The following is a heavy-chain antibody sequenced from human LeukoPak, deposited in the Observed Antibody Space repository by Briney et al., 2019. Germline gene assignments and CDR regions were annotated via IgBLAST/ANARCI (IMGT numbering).Heavy chain of an antibody. CDR3: ATSIAVAGVYYYYGMDV. Sequence: GAPVKVSCKVSGYTLTELSMHWVRQAPGKGLEWMGGFDPEDGETIYAQKFQGRVTMTEDTSTDTAYMELSSLRSEDTAVYYCATSIAVAGVYYYYGMDVWGQGTTVTVSS. D-gene: IGHD6-19*01. CDR1: GYTLTELS. J-gene: IGHJ6*02. CDR2: FDPEDGET. V-gene: IGHV1-24*01.